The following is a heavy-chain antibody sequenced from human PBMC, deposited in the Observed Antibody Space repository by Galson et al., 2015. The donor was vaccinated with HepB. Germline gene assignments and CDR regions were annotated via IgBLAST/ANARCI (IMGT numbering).Heavy chain of an antibody. Sequence: SLRLSCAASGFTFSSYGMHWVRQAPGKGLEWVAVISYDGSNKYYADSVKGRFTISRDNSKNTLYLQMSSLRAEDTAVYYCTRDSRRVIDHDSFDIWGQGTMVTVSS. D-gene: IGHD3-10*01. CDR1: GFTFSSYG. CDR3: TRDSRRVIDHDSFDI. CDR2: ISYDGSNK. V-gene: IGHV3-30*03. J-gene: IGHJ3*02.